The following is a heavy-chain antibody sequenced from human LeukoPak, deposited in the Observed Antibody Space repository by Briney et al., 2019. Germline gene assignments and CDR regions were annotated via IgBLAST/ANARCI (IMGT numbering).Heavy chain of an antibody. J-gene: IGHJ3*02. CDR1: GGSISSYY. CDR2: IYTSGST. Sequence: PSETLSLTCTASGGSISSYYWSWIRQPAGKGLEWIGRIYTSGSTNYNPSLKSRVTMSVDTSKNQFSLKLSSVTAADTAVYYCARLGVSSTWVAFDIWGQGTMVTVSS. D-gene: IGHD3-16*01. CDR3: ARLGVSSTWVAFDI. V-gene: IGHV4-4*07.